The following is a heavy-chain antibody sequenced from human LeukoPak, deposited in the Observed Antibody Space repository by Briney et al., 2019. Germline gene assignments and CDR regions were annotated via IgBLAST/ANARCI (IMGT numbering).Heavy chain of an antibody. J-gene: IGHJ5*02. CDR2: IEPSGNT. Sequence: SETLSLTCTVSGGSVSSYYWTWIRLPPGKGLKWLGYIEPSGNTNFSPSLKSRLTISVDTSKNQLSLKVTSVTAADTAIYYCARVTMIRGVVTWGRGTLVTVSS. CDR3: ARVTMIRGVVT. D-gene: IGHD3-10*01. V-gene: IGHV4-4*08. CDR1: GGSVSSYY.